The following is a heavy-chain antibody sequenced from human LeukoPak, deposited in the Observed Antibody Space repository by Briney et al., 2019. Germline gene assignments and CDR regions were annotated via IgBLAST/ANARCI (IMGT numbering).Heavy chain of an antibody. CDR3: ARFSDALDV. V-gene: IGHV3-21*01. CDR2: MSGSGAYI. Sequence: GGSLRLSCAASGFTFTTYSMNWVRQAPGRGLEWVSCMSGSGAYIYYAESVKGRFTISRDNAKNSLYLQMNSLRPEDTAVYYCARFSDALDVWGQGTTVIVSS. D-gene: IGHD2-21*02. CDR1: GFTFTTYS. J-gene: IGHJ6*02.